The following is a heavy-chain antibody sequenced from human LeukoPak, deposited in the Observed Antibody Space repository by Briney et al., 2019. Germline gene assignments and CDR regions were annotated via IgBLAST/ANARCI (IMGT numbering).Heavy chain of an antibody. CDR3: TRGISKSRNAFDL. Sequence: GGSLRLSCAASGFAFSDYDIHWVRQPAGKGLEWVSVVDSAGDTYYPGSVKGRFTVSRDNAKNSVFLQLNSLTAGDTAVYYCTRGISKSRNAFDLWGQGAMVTVSS. CDR1: GFAFSDYD. V-gene: IGHV3-13*01. CDR2: VDSAGDT. D-gene: IGHD3-3*02. J-gene: IGHJ3*01.